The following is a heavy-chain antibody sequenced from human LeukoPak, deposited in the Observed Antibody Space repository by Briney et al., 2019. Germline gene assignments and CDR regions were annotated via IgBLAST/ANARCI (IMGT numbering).Heavy chain of an antibody. CDR3: ARAANVLLWFGELLSENYFDY. Sequence: SQTLSLTCAISGDSVSSNSAAWNWIRQSPSKCLEWLGRTYYRSKWYNDYAVSVKSRITINPDTSKNQFSLQLNSVTPEDTAVYYCARAANVLLWFGELLSENYFDYWGQGNPGHRLL. CDR2: TYYRSKWYN. D-gene: IGHD3-10*01. CDR1: GDSVSSNSAA. J-gene: IGHJ4*02. V-gene: IGHV6-1*01.